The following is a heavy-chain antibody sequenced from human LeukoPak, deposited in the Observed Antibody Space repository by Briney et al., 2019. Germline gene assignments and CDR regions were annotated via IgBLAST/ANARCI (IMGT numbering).Heavy chain of an antibody. Sequence: PGGSLRLSCAASGFTFDDYAMHWVRQAPGKGLEWVSLISWDGGSTYYADSVKGRFTISRDDSKNSLYLQMNSLRTEDTALYYCAKDISGDDASVFDYWGQGTLVTVSS. J-gene: IGHJ4*02. CDR3: AKDISGDDASVFDY. CDR1: GFTFDDYA. V-gene: IGHV3-43D*03. CDR2: ISWDGGST. D-gene: IGHD4-17*01.